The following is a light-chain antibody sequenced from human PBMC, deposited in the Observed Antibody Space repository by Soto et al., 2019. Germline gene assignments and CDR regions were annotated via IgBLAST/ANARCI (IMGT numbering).Light chain of an antibody. CDR2: HAS. Sequence: DIQLTQSPSSLSASVGDRVTITCRSSQKINTYLNWYQQRPGEPPKLLIYHASSLKSGVPSRFSGSASGTAFTLTISSLQPEDFGTYYCQQSSRIPPFGGGTKIDIK. J-gene: IGKJ4*01. V-gene: IGKV1-39*01. CDR1: QKINTY. CDR3: QQSSRIPP.